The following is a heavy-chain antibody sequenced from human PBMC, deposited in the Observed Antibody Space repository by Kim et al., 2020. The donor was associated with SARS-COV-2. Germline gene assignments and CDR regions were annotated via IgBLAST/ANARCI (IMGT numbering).Heavy chain of an antibody. V-gene: IGHV4-59*09. Sequence: LRSRVTISVDTSKNQFSLKLSSVTAADTAVYYCARGYYDILTGYYTIDYWGQGTLVTVSS. J-gene: IGHJ4*02. CDR3: ARGYYDILTGYYTIDY. D-gene: IGHD3-9*01.